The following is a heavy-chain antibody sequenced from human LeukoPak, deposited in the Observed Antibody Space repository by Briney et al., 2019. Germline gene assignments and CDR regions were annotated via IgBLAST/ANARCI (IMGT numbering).Heavy chain of an antibody. D-gene: IGHD3-3*01. Sequence: SETLSLTCAVYGGSFSGYYWSWIRQPPGKGLEWIGEINHSGSTNYNPSLKSRVTISVDTSKNQFSLKLSSVTAADTAVYYCARAPSKYYDFWSGRYFDYWGQGTLATVSS. J-gene: IGHJ4*02. CDR3: ARAPSKYYDFWSGRYFDY. CDR1: GGSFSGYY. CDR2: INHSGST. V-gene: IGHV4-34*01.